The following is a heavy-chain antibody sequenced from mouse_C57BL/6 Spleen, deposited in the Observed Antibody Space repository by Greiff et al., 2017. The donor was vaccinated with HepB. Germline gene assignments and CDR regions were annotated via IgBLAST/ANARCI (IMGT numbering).Heavy chain of an antibody. D-gene: IGHD2-3*01. CDR3: ARRDGYGDFDV. Sequence: QVHVKQSGPELVKPGASVKISCKASGYAFSSSWMNWVKQRPGKGLEWIGRIYPGDGDTNYNGKFKGKATLTADKSSSTAYMQLSSLTSEDSAVYFCARRDGYGDFDVWGTGTTVTVSS. CDR1: GYAFSSSW. V-gene: IGHV1-82*01. J-gene: IGHJ1*03. CDR2: IYPGDGDT.